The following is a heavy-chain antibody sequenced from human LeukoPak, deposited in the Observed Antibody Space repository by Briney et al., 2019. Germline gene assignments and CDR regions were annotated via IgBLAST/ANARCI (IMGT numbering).Heavy chain of an antibody. V-gene: IGHV4-59*01. CDR3: ATALDTIFGAS. D-gene: IGHD3-3*01. J-gene: IGHJ5*02. Sequence: SETLSLTCTVSGGSISSYYWSWIRQPPGKGLEWIGYIYYSGSTNYNPSLKSRVTISVDTSKNQFSLKLSSVTAADTAVCYCATALDTIFGASWGQGTLVTVSS. CDR1: GGSISSYY. CDR2: IYYSGST.